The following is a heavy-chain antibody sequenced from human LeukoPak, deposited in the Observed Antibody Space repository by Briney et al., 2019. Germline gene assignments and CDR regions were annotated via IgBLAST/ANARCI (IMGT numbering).Heavy chain of an antibody. D-gene: IGHD5-18*01. CDR3: ARLDTAMATLDY. CDR1: GFTFSSYA. V-gene: IGHV3-23*01. Sequence: GGSLRLSCAASGFTFSSYAMSWVRQAPGKGLEGGSAISGSGGSTYYGDSVKGRFTISRDNSKNTLYLQMNRLRAEDTAVYYCARLDTAMATLDYWGQGTLVTVSS. J-gene: IGHJ4*02. CDR2: ISGSGGST.